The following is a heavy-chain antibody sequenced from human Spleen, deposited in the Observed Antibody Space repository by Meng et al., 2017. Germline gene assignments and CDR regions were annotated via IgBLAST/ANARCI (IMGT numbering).Heavy chain of an antibody. CDR2: INHSGNT. Sequence: QVQLQQWGAGLLKPSETLSLTCAVYGGSFSGYYWSWIRQPPGKGLEWIGEINHSGNTNYNPSLESRATISVDTSQNNLSLKLSSVTAADSAVYYCARGPTTMAHDFDYWGQGTLVTVSS. D-gene: IGHD4-11*01. CDR1: GGSFSGYY. V-gene: IGHV4-34*01. CDR3: ARGPTTMAHDFDY. J-gene: IGHJ4*02.